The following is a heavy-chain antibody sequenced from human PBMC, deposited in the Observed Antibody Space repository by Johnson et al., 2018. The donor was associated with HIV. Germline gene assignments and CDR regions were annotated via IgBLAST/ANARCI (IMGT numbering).Heavy chain of an antibody. CDR1: GFTFSNAW. V-gene: IGHV3-30*02. D-gene: IGHD6-13*01. Sequence: QVQLVESGRGLVTPGGSLRLSCAASGFTFSNAWMSWVRQAPGKGLEWVAFIRYDGSNKYYADSVKGRFTISRQNAKNSLYLQMNSLRAGDTAVYYCARGFEVAAGWGAFDIWGQGTMVTVSS. J-gene: IGHJ3*02. CDR2: IRYDGSNK. CDR3: ARGFEVAAGWGAFDI.